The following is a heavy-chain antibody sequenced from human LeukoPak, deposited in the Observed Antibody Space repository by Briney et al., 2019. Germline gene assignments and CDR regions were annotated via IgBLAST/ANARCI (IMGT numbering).Heavy chain of an antibody. CDR3: AKGGGLPGGIAAHSAGWFDP. D-gene: IGHD6-13*01. CDR2: ISWNSGSI. CDR1: GFTFDDYA. Sequence: TGGSLRLSCAASGFTFDDYAMHWVRQAPGKGLEWVSGISWNSGSIGYADSVKGRFTISRDNAKNSLYLQMNSLRAEDTVLYYCAKGGGLPGGIAAHSAGWFDPWGQGTLVTVSS. J-gene: IGHJ5*02. V-gene: IGHV3-9*01.